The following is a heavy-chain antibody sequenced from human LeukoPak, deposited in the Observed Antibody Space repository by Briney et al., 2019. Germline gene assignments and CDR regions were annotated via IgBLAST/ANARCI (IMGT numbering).Heavy chain of an antibody. CDR1: GYSISSGYY. J-gene: IGHJ3*02. V-gene: IGHV4-38-2*02. CDR3: ARAWDYYDSSGRPDAFDI. Sequence: SETLSLTCTVSGYSISSGYYWGWIRQPPGKGLEWSGNIYHSGNTYYNPSLKSRVTISVDTSKNQFSLKLSSVTAADTAVYYCARAWDYYDSSGRPDAFDIWGQGTMVTVSS. D-gene: IGHD3-22*01. CDR2: IYHSGNT.